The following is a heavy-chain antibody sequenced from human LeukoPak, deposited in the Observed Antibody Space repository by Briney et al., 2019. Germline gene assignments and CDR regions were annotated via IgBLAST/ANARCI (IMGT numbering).Heavy chain of an antibody. D-gene: IGHD2-2*01. Sequence: GGSLRLSCAASGFTFSSYAMHWVRQAPGKGLEWVAVISYDGSNKYYADSVKGRFTISRDNSKNTLYLRMNSLRAEDTAVYYCAKDPAPHCSSTSCPRFGYWGQGTLVTVSS. V-gene: IGHV3-30-3*01. CDR1: GFTFSSYA. CDR2: ISYDGSNK. J-gene: IGHJ4*02. CDR3: AKDPAPHCSSTSCPRFGY.